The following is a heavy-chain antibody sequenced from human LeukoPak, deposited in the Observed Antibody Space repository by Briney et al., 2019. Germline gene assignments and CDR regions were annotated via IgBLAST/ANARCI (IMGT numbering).Heavy chain of an antibody. CDR2: FKSKTAT. CDR3: TTDLAAVGKGEFDD. D-gene: IGHD6-13*01. V-gene: IGHV3-15*01. Sequence: GGSLRLSRAASRFALSSARMNWVPQAPGKGLEWVGHFKSKTATNYAAAVKGRFTFSSDDSQNTLYLQMSSLKTEDTAVYYCTTDLAAVGKGEFDDWGQGTLVTVSS. CDR1: RFALSSAR. J-gene: IGHJ4*02.